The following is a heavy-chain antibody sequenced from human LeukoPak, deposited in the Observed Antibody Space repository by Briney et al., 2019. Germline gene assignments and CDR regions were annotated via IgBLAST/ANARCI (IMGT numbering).Heavy chain of an antibody. V-gene: IGHV3-48*01. J-gene: IGHJ5*02. Sequence: GGSLRLSCAGSGLTFSNSDYGMHWVRHAPGKGVEWVSTTRGTSSTISPAPYARGRFTSSRDNAKNSPYMQINSMRAEDRGLYYCAREVGYDPPPPWGQGTLVTVSS. D-gene: IGHD2-15*01. CDR1: GLTFSNSDYG. CDR2: TRGTSSTI. CDR3: AREVGYDPPPP.